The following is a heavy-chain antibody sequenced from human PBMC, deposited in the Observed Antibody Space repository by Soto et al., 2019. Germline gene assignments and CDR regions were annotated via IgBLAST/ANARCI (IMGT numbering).Heavy chain of an antibody. J-gene: IGHJ6*03. CDR1: GGSISSYY. CDR3: ARLCGSTSCYYYYMDV. Sequence: SETLSLTCTVSGGSISSYYWSWIRQPPGKGLEWIGYIYYSGGTNYNPSLKSRVTISVDTSKNQFSLKLSSVTAADTAVYYCARLCGSTSCYYYYMDVWGKGTTVTVSS. V-gene: IGHV4-59*08. D-gene: IGHD2-2*01. CDR2: IYYSGGT.